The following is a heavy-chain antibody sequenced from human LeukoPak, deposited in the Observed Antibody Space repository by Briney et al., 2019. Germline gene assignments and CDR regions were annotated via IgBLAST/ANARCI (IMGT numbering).Heavy chain of an antibody. CDR3: ARGGYDILTGDAFDI. V-gene: IGHV1-18*04. CDR1: GYTFTGYY. Sequence: ASVKVSCKASGYTFTGYYMHWVRQAPGQGLEWMGWISAYNGKTNYAQKVQGRVTMSTDTSTNTAYMELRSLRSDDTAVYYCARGGYDILTGDAFDIWGQGTMVTVSS. CDR2: ISAYNGKT. J-gene: IGHJ3*02. D-gene: IGHD3-9*01.